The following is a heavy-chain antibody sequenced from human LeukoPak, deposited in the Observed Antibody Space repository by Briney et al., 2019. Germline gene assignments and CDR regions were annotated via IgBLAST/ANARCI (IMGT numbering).Heavy chain of an antibody. CDR2: ISNNGGYT. D-gene: IGHD4-11*01. J-gene: IGHJ4*02. V-gene: IGHV3-23*01. Sequence: GGSLRLSCVDSGFTFSRYWMNWVRQAPGKGLEWVSAISNNGGYTYYADSVQGRFTISRDNSKSTLCLQMNSLRADDTALYYCARSVPDYTRFDYWGQGALVTVSS. CDR1: GFTFSRYW. CDR3: ARSVPDYTRFDY.